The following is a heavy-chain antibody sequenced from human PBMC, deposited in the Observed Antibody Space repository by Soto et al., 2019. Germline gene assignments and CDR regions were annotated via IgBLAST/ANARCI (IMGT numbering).Heavy chain of an antibody. D-gene: IGHD5-18*01. CDR2: IDPSDSYT. CDR3: ARRGYSYGYHYYGMDV. CDR1: GYSSTSYW. J-gene: IGHJ6*02. Sequence: GESLKISCKGSGYSSTSYWISWVRQMPGKGLEWMGRIDPSDSYTNYSPSFQGHVTISADKSISTAYLQWSSLKASDTAMYYCARRGYSYGYHYYGMDVWGQGTTVTVSS. V-gene: IGHV5-10-1*01.